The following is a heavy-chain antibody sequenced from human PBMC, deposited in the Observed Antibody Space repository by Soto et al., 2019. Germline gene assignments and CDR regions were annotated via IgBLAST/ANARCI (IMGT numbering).Heavy chain of an antibody. J-gene: IGHJ4*02. CDR3: ARGDNIVYSSSRYRFPHDY. CDR2: ISSSSSYI. V-gene: IGHV3-21*01. CDR1: GFTFSSYS. Sequence: LRLSCAASGFTFSSYSMNWVRQAPGKGLEWVSSISSSSSYIYYADSVKGRFTISRDNAKNSLYLQMNSLRAEDTAVYYCARGDNIVYSSSRYRFPHDYWGQGTLVTVS. D-gene: IGHD6-13*01.